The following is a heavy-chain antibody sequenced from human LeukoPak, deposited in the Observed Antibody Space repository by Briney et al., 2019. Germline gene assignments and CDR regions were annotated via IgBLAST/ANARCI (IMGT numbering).Heavy chain of an antibody. D-gene: IGHD2-15*01. J-gene: IGHJ2*01. Sequence: SETLSLTCTVSGGSISSYYWSWIRQPPGKGLEWIGYIYYTGSINYNPSLKSRVTISIDTSKNQFSLKLSSVTAADTAVYYCARRPRGVVVDSTHWYFDLWGRGTLVTVSS. CDR2: IYYTGSI. V-gene: IGHV4-59*08. CDR1: GGSISSYY. CDR3: ARRPRGVVVDSTHWYFDL.